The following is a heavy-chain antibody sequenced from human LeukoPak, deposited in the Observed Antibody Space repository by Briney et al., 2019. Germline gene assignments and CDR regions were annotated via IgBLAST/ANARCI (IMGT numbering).Heavy chain of an antibody. CDR2: ISYDGSNK. D-gene: IGHD3-22*01. Sequence: GGSLRLSCAASGFTFSSYGMHWVRQAPGKGLEWVAVISYDGSNKYYADSVKGRFTISRDNSKNTLYLQMNSLRAEDTAVYYCAKDRDYYDSSGWVYWGQGTLVTVSS. CDR3: AKDRDYYDSSGWVY. V-gene: IGHV3-30*18. J-gene: IGHJ4*02. CDR1: GFTFSSYG.